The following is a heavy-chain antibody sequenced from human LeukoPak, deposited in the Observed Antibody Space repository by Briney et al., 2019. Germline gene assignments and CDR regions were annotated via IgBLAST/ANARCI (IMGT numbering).Heavy chain of an antibody. V-gene: IGHV1-69*13. J-gene: IGHJ6*03. D-gene: IGHD3-10*01. CDR1: GGTFSSCA. Sequence: ASVKVSCKASGGTFSSCAISWVRQAPGQGLEWMGGIIPIFGTANYAQKFQGRVTITADESTSTAYMELSSLRSEDTAVYYCASDYYGSGSYYNYYYYMDVWGKGTTVTISS. CDR3: ASDYYGSGSYYNYYYYMDV. CDR2: IIPIFGTA.